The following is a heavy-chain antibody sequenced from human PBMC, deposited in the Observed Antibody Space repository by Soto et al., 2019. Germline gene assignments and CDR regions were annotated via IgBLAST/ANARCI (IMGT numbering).Heavy chain of an antibody. CDR2: IYSSGST. CDR3: ARVAGPFDS. CDR1: GASISSFH. J-gene: IGHJ4*02. V-gene: IGHV4-59*01. Sequence: SETLSLTSTVSGASISSFHWSWVRQPPGKRLEWVGHIYSSGSTNYNPSLKSRVTISVDTSKNQFTLTLNSVTAADTAVYYCARVAGPFDSWGQGTLVTVSS.